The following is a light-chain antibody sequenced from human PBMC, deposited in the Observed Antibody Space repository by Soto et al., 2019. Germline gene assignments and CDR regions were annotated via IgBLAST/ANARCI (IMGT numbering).Light chain of an antibody. CDR2: KAS. Sequence: DIQMTQSPSTLSASVGDRVTITCRASQNINRRLAWHQQKPGKAPNLLIYKASTLQSGVPSRFSGSGSGTEFTLTISSLQPDDFATYYCQQYVTAFRTFDQGTKV. V-gene: IGKV1-5*03. CDR1: QNINRR. CDR3: QQYVTAFRT. J-gene: IGKJ1*01.